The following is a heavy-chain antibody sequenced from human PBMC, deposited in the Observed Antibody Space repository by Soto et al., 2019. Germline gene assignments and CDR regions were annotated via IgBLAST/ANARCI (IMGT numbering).Heavy chain of an antibody. Sequence: GGSLRLSCAASGFTFSSYSMNWVRQAPGKGLEWVSSISSSSSYIYYADSVKGRLTISRDNAKNSLYLQMNSLRAEDTAVYYCARAGCSSTSCYPPVYYYYYGMDVWGQGTTVTVSS. V-gene: IGHV3-21*01. CDR1: GFTFSSYS. D-gene: IGHD2-2*01. CDR3: ARAGCSSTSCYPPVYYYYYGMDV. J-gene: IGHJ6*02. CDR2: ISSSSSYI.